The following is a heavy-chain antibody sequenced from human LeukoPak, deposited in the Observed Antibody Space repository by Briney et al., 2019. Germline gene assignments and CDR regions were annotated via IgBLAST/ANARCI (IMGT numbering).Heavy chain of an antibody. Sequence: GESLKISCKGSGYSFTSYWIGWVRQMPGKGLEWMGIIYPGDSDTRYSPSFQGQVTISADKSISTAYLQWSSPKASDTAMYYCARGGPDYYDSSGYYTYWGQGTLVTVSS. V-gene: IGHV5-51*01. D-gene: IGHD3-22*01. CDR2: IYPGDSDT. CDR3: ARGGPDYYDSSGYYTY. J-gene: IGHJ4*02. CDR1: GYSFTSYW.